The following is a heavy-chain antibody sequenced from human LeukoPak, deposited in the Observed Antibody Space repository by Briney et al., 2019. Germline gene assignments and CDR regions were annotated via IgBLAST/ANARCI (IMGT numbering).Heavy chain of an antibody. D-gene: IGHD3-22*01. V-gene: IGHV3-66*01. J-gene: IGHJ4*02. Sequence: PGGSLRLSCAASGFIVSNNYMSWVRQAPGKGLEWVSSIYGGDTTEYAGSVKGRFTISRDNSKNTLYLQMNSLRAEDTAVYYCVRGYYAGRGHHFEYWGQGTLVTVSS. CDR2: IYGGDTT. CDR1: GFIVSNNY. CDR3: VRGYYAGRGHHFEY.